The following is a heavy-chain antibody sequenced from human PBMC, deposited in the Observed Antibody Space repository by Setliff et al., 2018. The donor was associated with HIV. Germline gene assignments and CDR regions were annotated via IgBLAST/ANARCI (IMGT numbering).Heavy chain of an antibody. V-gene: IGHV4-34*01. Sequence: PSETLSLTCAVYGGPFSDYYWIWIRQPPGKGLEWIGEINHSGSTNYNPSLKSRVTLSVDTSKNQFSLKLSSVTAADTAVYYCARFRGYRYGYRYYYYYMDVWGKGTTVTVS. CDR3: ARFRGYRYGYRYYYYYMDV. CDR2: INHSGST. D-gene: IGHD5-18*01. J-gene: IGHJ6*03. CDR1: GGPFSDYY.